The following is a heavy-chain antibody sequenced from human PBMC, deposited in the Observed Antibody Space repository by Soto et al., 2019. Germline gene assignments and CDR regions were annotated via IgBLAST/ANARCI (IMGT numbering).Heavy chain of an antibody. Sequence: SETLSLTCTVSGSSISSYYLSWIRQPPGKGLEWIGYINYSGYTNYNPSLKSRVTISGDTPKNQFSLKLNSVTAADTAVYYCARGYSGYDFYNCSGGSCSGFDYWGQRTLVTVSS. CDR3: ARGYSGYDFYNCSGGSCSGFDY. D-gene: IGHD2-15*01. J-gene: IGHJ4*02. CDR1: GSSISSYY. V-gene: IGHV4-59*01. CDR2: INYSGYT.